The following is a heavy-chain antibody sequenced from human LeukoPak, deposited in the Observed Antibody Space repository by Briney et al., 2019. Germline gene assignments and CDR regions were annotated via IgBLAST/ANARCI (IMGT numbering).Heavy chain of an antibody. CDR1: GFTFGTYA. CDR2: ISYDGSFQ. J-gene: IGHJ6*03. V-gene: IGHV3-30*04. CDR3: ARDPGRDYYGSGSSYVYYYYMDV. D-gene: IGHD3-10*01. Sequence: GGSLRLSCVASGFTFGTYAMHWVRQAPGKALEWVAVISYDGSFQYYADSVKGRFTISRDNSKNTLYLQMNSLRPEDTAVYHCARDPGRDYYGSGSSYVYYYYMDVWGKGTTVTVSS.